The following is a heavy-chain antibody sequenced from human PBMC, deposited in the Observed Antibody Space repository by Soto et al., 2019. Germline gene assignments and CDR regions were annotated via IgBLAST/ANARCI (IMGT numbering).Heavy chain of an antibody. CDR2: IYYSGST. D-gene: IGHD3-10*01. Sequence: SETLSLTCTVSGGSISSGDYYWSWIRQPPGKGLEWIGYIYYSGSTYYNPSLKSRVTISVDTSKNQFSLKLSSVTAADTAVYYCARDGLYYYGSGSGFDYWGQGTLVTVSS. J-gene: IGHJ4*02. CDR3: ARDGLYYYGSGSGFDY. V-gene: IGHV4-30-4*01. CDR1: GGSISSGDYY.